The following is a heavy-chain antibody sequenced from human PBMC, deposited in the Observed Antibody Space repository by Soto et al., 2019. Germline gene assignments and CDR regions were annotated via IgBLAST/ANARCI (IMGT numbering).Heavy chain of an antibody. D-gene: IGHD3-22*01. Sequence: SVKVSCKASGGTFSSYAISRVRQAPGQGLEWMGGIIPIFGTANYAQKFQGRVTITADESTSTAYMELSSLRSEDTAVYYCARGYYYDSSGYWYSEYFDLWGRGTLVPSPQ. V-gene: IGHV1-69*13. CDR3: ARGYYYDSSGYWYSEYFDL. J-gene: IGHJ2*01. CDR1: GGTFSSYA. CDR2: IIPIFGTA.